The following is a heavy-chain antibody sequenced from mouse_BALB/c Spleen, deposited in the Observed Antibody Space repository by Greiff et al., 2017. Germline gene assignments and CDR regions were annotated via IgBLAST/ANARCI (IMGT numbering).Heavy chain of an antibody. J-gene: IGHJ2*01. CDR2: IDPANGNT. CDR3: ASQLGLLFDY. D-gene: IGHD3-1*01. Sequence: EVQLVESGAELVKPGASVKLSCTASGFNIKDTYMHWVKQRPEQGLEWIGRIDPANGNTNYDPKFQGKATITADTSSNTAYLQLSSLTSEDTAVYYCASQLGLLFDYWGQGTTLTVSS. CDR1: GFNIKDTY. V-gene: IGHV14-3*02.